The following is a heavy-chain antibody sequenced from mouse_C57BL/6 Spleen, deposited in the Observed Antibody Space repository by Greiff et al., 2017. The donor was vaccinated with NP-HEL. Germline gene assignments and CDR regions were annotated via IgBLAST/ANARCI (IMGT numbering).Heavy chain of an antibody. CDR2: IDPSDSYT. V-gene: IGHV1-59*01. CDR1: GYTFTSYW. Sequence: QVQLKQPGAELVRPGTSVKLSCKASGYTFTSYWMHWVKQRPGQGLEWIGVIDPSDSYTNYNQKFKGKATLTVDTSSSTAYMQLSSLTSEDSAVYYCARAPYDYEFAYWGQGTLVTVSA. CDR3: ARAPYDYEFAY. D-gene: IGHD2-4*01. J-gene: IGHJ3*01.